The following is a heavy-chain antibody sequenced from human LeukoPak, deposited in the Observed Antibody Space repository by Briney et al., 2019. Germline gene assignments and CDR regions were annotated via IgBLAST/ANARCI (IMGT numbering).Heavy chain of an antibody. V-gene: IGHV4-30-2*01. D-gene: IGHD4-17*01. CDR1: GGSISSGGYS. CDR2: IYHSGST. CDR3: ARSLTVTSADWFDP. Sequence: PSETLSLTCAVSGGSISSGGYSWSWIRQPPGKGLEWIGYIYHSGSTYYNPSLKSRVTISVDRSKNQFSLKLSSVTAADTAVYYYARSLTVTSADWFDPWGQGTLVTVSS. J-gene: IGHJ5*02.